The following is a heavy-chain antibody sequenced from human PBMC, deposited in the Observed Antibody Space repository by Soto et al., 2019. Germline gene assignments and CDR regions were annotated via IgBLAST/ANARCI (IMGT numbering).Heavy chain of an antibody. D-gene: IGHD1-26*01. CDR2: IWYDGSRE. J-gene: IGHJ4*02. V-gene: IGHV3-33*01. Sequence: PGGSLRLSCAASGFSFSSNGMHWVRQAPGKGLEWVAVIWYDGSREYYVDSVKGRFTISRDNSENTLYLQMNSLRGEDTAVYFCERSTARTSAGTIDYWGQGTVVTVSS. CDR1: GFSFSSNG. CDR3: ERSTARTSAGTIDY.